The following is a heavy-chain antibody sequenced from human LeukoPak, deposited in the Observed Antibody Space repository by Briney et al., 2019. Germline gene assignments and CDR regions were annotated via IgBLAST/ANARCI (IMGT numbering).Heavy chain of an antibody. CDR2: ISGSRGST. D-gene: IGHD2-21*02. CDR1: GFTFSNYA. Sequence: GGSLRLSCAASGFTFSNYAMSWVRQAPGKGLEGVSAISGSRGSTYYADSVKGWFTISRDNSKNTLYLQMNSLRAEDTAVYYCAKMTAMGFSDYWGQGTLVTVSS. CDR3: AKMTAMGFSDY. V-gene: IGHV3-23*01. J-gene: IGHJ4*02.